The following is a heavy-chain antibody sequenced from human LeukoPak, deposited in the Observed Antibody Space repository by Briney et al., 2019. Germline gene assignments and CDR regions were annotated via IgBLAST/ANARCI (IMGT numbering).Heavy chain of an antibody. V-gene: IGHV3-9*01. J-gene: IGHJ3*02. Sequence: GGSLRLYCAASGFTFDESAMHWVRQAPGRGLEWVSGISWDSKSIIYADSMKGRFTISRDNAKNSLYLQMNSLRAEDTALYYCAKAVAAPGAFDIWGRGTVVTVSS. CDR1: GFTFDESA. CDR3: AKAVAAPGAFDI. CDR2: ISWDSKSI. D-gene: IGHD6-19*01.